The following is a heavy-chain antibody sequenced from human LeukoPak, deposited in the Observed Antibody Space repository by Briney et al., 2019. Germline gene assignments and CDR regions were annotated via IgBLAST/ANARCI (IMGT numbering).Heavy chain of an antibody. CDR3: ARRGAVAGYFDY. V-gene: IGHV4-31*03. Sequence: PSQTLSLTCTVSRGSISSGGNYWSWIRQFPGKGLEWIGYIYYSGTTYYNPSLESRVTISLDTSKNQFSLKLSSVTAADTAVYYCARRGAVAGYFDYWGQGTLVTVSS. CDR2: IYYSGTT. J-gene: IGHJ4*02. CDR1: RGSISSGGNY. D-gene: IGHD6-19*01.